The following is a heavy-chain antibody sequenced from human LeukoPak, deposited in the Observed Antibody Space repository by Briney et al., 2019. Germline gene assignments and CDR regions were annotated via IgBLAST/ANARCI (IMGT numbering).Heavy chain of an antibody. CDR3: ARGRYFDWFAKYYFDY. V-gene: IGHV1-18*01. CDR1: GYTFTSYG. D-gene: IGHD3-9*01. Sequence: GASVKVSCNASGYTFTSYGISWVRQAPGQGLEWMGWISAYNGNTNYAQKLQGRVTMTTDTSTSTAYMELRSLRSDDTAVHYCARGRYFDWFAKYYFDYWGQGTLVTVSS. CDR2: ISAYNGNT. J-gene: IGHJ4*02.